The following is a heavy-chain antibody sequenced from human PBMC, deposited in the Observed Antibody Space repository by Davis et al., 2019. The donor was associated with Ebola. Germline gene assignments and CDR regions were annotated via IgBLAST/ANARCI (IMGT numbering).Heavy chain of an antibody. J-gene: IGHJ4*02. CDR2: IWYDGSNK. CDR3: AREVEAAAGPGY. CDR1: GFTFSSYG. Sequence: GGSLRLSCAASGFTFSSYGMHWVRQAPGKGLEWVAVIWYDGSNKYYADSVKGRFTISRDNSKNTLYLQMNSLRAEDTAVYYCAREVEAAAGPGYWGQGTLVTVSS. D-gene: IGHD6-13*01. V-gene: IGHV3-33*01.